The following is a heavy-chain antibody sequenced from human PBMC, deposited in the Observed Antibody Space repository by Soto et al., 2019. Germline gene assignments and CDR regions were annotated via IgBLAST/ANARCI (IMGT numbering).Heavy chain of an antibody. CDR1: GDSVSSNSAA. V-gene: IGHV6-1*01. Sequence: SHTLSLTCAISGDSVSSNSAAWNWIRQSPSRGLEWLGRTYYRSKWYNDYAISVKSRITINPDTSKNQFSLQLSSVIPEDRDLYYRARDYLGSARYTLEPIDPWGQGTLVTGSS. D-gene: IGHD1-1*01. CDR2: TYYRSKWYN. CDR3: ARDYLGSARYTLEPIDP. J-gene: IGHJ5*02.